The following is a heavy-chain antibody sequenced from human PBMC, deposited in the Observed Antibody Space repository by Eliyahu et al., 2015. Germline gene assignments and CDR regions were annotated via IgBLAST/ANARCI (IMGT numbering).Heavy chain of an antibody. CDR1: GFTFSTSA. Sequence: QMQLVQSGPEVKKPGTSVKVSCKTSGFTFSTSAVQWVRQTRGQRLEWIGWIVVGSGDTNYAQKFQERVTFTRDMSTSTAYMELRSLKLEDTAVYYCAADTLYYGYWGQGTQVTVSS. CDR2: IVVGSGDT. CDR3: AADTLYYGY. D-gene: IGHD1-26*01. V-gene: IGHV1-58*01. J-gene: IGHJ4*02.